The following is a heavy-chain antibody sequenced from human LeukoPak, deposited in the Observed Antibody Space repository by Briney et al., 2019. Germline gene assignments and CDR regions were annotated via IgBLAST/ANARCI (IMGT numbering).Heavy chain of an antibody. Sequence: PGGSLRLSCAASGFTFSSYWMHWVRQTPGKGLEWVSAISGSGGSTYYADSVKGRFTISRDNSKNTLYLQMNSLRAEDTAVYYCARGGGYSGSYRIDYWGQGTLVTVSS. J-gene: IGHJ4*02. CDR1: GFTFSSYW. V-gene: IGHV3-23*01. D-gene: IGHD1-26*01. CDR3: ARGGGYSGSYRIDY. CDR2: ISGSGGST.